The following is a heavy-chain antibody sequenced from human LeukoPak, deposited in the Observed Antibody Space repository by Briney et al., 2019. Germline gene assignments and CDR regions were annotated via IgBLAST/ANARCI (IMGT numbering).Heavy chain of an antibody. CDR2: ISSSSSYI. D-gene: IGHD2-2*01. V-gene: IGHV3-21*01. Sequence: PGGSLRLSCAASGFAFSSYSMNWVRQAPGKGLEWVSSISSSSSYIYYADSVKGRFTISRDNAKNSLYLQMNSLRAEDTAAYYCARARTSDAFDIWGQGTMVTVSS. J-gene: IGHJ3*02. CDR3: ARARTSDAFDI. CDR1: GFAFSSYS.